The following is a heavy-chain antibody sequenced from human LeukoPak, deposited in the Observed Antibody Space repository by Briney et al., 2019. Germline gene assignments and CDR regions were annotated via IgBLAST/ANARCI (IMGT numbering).Heavy chain of an antibody. Sequence: SETLSLTCTVSGGSISSYYWSWIRQPPGKGLEWIGYIYYSGSTNYNPSLKSRVTISVDTSKNQFSLKLSSVTAADTAVYYCARGRGYDILTGYYTEYFQHWGQGTLVTVSS. V-gene: IGHV4-59*01. CDR2: IYYSGST. J-gene: IGHJ1*01. D-gene: IGHD3-9*01. CDR1: GGSISSYY. CDR3: ARGRGYDILTGYYTEYFQH.